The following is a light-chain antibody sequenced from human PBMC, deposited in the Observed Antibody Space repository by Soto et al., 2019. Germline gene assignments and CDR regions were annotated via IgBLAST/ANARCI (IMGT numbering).Light chain of an antibody. V-gene: IGKV3-20*01. CDR3: QQYGSSPPIT. J-gene: IGKJ5*01. CDR1: QSVSSSY. Sequence: EIVLTQSPGPLSLSPGERATLSCRASQSVSSSYLAWYQQKPGQAPRLLIYVASSRATGIPARFSGSGSGTEFTLTISRLEPEDFAVYYCQQYGSSPPITFGQGTRLEIK. CDR2: VAS.